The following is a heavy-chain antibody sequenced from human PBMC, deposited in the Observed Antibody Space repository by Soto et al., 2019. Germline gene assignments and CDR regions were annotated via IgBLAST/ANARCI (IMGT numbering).Heavy chain of an antibody. CDR1: GGSISSGGYY. V-gene: IGHV4-31*03. J-gene: IGHJ4*02. CDR2: IYYSGST. CDR3: AREVQPPYYFDY. D-gene: IGHD1-1*01. Sequence: QVQLQESGPGLVKPSQTLSLTCTVSGGSISSGGYYWSWIRQHPGKGLEWIGYIYYSGSTYYNPSLRSRVTISVDTSKNKFSLKLSSVTAADTAVYYCAREVQPPYYFDYWGQGTLVTVSS.